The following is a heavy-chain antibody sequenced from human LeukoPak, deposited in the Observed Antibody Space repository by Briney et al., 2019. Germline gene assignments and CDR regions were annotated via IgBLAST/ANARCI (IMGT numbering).Heavy chain of an antibody. CDR1: GFTFSSYA. V-gene: IGHV3-30-3*01. CDR2: ISYDGSKK. J-gene: IGHJ3*02. CDR3: VRESVLHPRSFDI. Sequence: GRSLRLSCAASGFTFSSYAMHWVRQAPGKGLEWVAVISYDGSKKYYADSVKGRFTISRDNAKNSLYLQMNSLRAEDTAVYFCVRESVLHPRSFDIWGQGTMFTVSS. D-gene: IGHD3-10*01.